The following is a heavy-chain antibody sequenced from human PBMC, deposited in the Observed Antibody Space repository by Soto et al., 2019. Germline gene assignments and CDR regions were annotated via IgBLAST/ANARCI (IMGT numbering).Heavy chain of an antibody. Sequence: PSETLSLTCTVSGGSISSSSYYWGWIRQPPGKGLEWIGSIYYSGSTYYNPSLKSRVTISVDTSKNQFSLKLSSVTAADTAVYYCARDLWGYCGTDCYPLDVWGQGTTVTLSS. CDR1: GGSISSSSYY. D-gene: IGHD2-21*02. J-gene: IGHJ6*02. CDR3: ARDLWGYCGTDCYPLDV. CDR2: IYYSGST. V-gene: IGHV4-39*07.